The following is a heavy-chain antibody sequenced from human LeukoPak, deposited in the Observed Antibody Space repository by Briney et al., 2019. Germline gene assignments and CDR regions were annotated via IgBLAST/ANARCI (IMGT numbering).Heavy chain of an antibody. D-gene: IGHD3-10*01. Sequence: PSETLPLTRPVSGGSISSYYWSWMGQPAAKGREGIGRIYTSGSTNYNPSLKSRVTMSVDTSKTHFSLQLTSLTAADTAVYYCGVMIRGTFDYWGQGTLVTVSS. CDR1: GGSISSYY. CDR2: IYTSGST. J-gene: IGHJ4*02. CDR3: GVMIRGTFDY. V-gene: IGHV4-4*07.